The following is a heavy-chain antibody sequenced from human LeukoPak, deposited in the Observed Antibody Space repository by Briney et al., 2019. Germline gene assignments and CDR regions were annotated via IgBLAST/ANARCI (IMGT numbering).Heavy chain of an antibody. Sequence: ASVKVSCKASGYTFTSYAMHCVRQAPGQRLEWMGWINAGNGNTKYSQKFQGRVTITRDTSASTAYTELSSLRSEDTAVYYCARDSSSWIYYFDYWGQGTLVTVSS. CDR1: GYTFTSYA. CDR3: ARDSSSWIYYFDY. CDR2: INAGNGNT. J-gene: IGHJ4*02. D-gene: IGHD6-13*01. V-gene: IGHV1-3*01.